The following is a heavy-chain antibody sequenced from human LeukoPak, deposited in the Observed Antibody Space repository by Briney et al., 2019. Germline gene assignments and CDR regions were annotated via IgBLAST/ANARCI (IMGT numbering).Heavy chain of an antibody. D-gene: IGHD5-24*01. J-gene: IGHJ3*02. CDR1: GFTFSSYW. V-gene: IGHV3-7*01. CDR2: IKQDGSEK. CDR3: ARAQRDGYNYFAFDI. Sequence: GGSLRLSCAASGFTFSSYWMSWVRQAPGKGLEWVANIKQDGSEKYYVDSVKGRFTISRDNAKNPLYLQMNSLRAEDTAVYYCARAQRDGYNYFAFDIWGQGTMVTVSS.